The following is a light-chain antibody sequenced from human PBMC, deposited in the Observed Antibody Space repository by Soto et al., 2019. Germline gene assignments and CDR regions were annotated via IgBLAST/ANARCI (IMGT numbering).Light chain of an antibody. CDR1: ETINGW. Sequence: DIQMTQSPSTLSASVGDRVTITCRASETINGWLAWYQQKPGKAPNLLINKASTLESGVPSRFSGSASGTEFTLTISSLQPDDSATYYCQQYKHYSSPTFGQGTKLEIK. CDR3: QQYKHYSSPT. J-gene: IGKJ2*01. CDR2: KAS. V-gene: IGKV1-5*03.